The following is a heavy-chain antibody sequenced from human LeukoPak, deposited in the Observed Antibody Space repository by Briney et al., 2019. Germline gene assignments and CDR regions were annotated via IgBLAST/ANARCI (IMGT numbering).Heavy chain of an antibody. V-gene: IGHV4-61*02. CDR3: ARGGYYDSSGSRDAFDI. CDR1: GGSISGGSYF. CDR2: IYTSGST. D-gene: IGHD3-22*01. J-gene: IGHJ3*02. Sequence: PSQTLSLTCTVSGGSISGGSYFLNWIRQPAGKGLEWIGRIYTSGSTDYNPPLKSRVTISLDTSKNQFSLKLSSVTAADTAVYYCARGGYYDSSGSRDAFDIWGQGTMVTVSS.